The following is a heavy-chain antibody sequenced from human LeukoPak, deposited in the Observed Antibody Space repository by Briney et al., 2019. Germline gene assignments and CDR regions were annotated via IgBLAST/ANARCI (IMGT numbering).Heavy chain of an antibody. J-gene: IGHJ5*02. CDR1: GGSISSYY. CDR3: ARQADGSGSYSAWFDP. D-gene: IGHD3-10*01. CDR2: IYYSGST. Sequence: SETLSPTCTVSGGSISSYYWSWIRQPPGKGLEWIGYIYYSGSTNYNPSLKSRVTISVDTSKNQFSLKLSSVTAADTAVYYCARQADGSGSYSAWFDPWGQGTLVTVSS. V-gene: IGHV4-59*08.